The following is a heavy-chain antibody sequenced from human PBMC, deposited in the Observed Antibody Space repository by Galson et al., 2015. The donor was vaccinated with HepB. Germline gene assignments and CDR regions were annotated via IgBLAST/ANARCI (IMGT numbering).Heavy chain of an antibody. J-gene: IGHJ4*02. Sequence: SLRLSCAASGFTFSTYRLHWFRQAPGKELEWVAVISHDGTDKYYAKSLEGRFTVSRDNSRSTLYLEMNSLRAEDTAVYYCATHRRGTGYYLYWGQGTLVTVSS. V-gene: IGHV3-30*04. CDR2: ISHDGTDK. D-gene: IGHD3/OR15-3a*01. CDR3: ATHRRGTGYYLY. CDR1: GFTFSTYR.